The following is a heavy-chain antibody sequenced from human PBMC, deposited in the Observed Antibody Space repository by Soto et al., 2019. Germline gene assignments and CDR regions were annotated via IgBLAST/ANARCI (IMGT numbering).Heavy chain of an antibody. V-gene: IGHV3-9*01. CDR1: GFTFDDYA. D-gene: IGHD3-10*01. CDR2: ISWNRGGI. Sequence: GGSLRLSCAASGFTFDDYAMPWVRQAPGKGLEWVSGISWNRGGIGYADSVKGRFTISRDNAKKSLYLQMNSLRAEDTALNYCAKDSQFGYFDYWGQGTLVTVSS. CDR3: AKDSQFGYFDY. J-gene: IGHJ4*02.